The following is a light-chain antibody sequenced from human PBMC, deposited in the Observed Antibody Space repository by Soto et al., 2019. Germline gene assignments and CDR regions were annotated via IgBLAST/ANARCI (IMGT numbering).Light chain of an antibody. CDR2: GTS. V-gene: IGKV3-15*01. J-gene: IGKJ3*01. CDR1: QSVGSN. CDR3: QQYDNWPPFT. Sequence: EIGMTQSPATLSVSPGERATLSCRASQSVGSNLAWYQQKPGQAPRVLIHGTSTRATGVPDRFSGSGSGTEFTLTISSLQSEDSAVYYCQQYDNWPPFTFGPGTKVAIK.